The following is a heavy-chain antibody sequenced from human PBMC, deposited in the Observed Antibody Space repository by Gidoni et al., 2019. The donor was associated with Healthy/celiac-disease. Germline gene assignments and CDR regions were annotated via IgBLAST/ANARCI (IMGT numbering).Heavy chain of an antibody. D-gene: IGHD2-2*01. CDR2: IYYSGST. V-gene: IGHV4-59*08. Sequence: QVQLQESGPGLVKPSETLSLTCTVSGGSISSYYWSWIRQPPGKGLEWIGYIYYSGSTNYNPSLKSRVTISVDTSKNQFSLKLSSVTAADTAVYYCARHLADIVVVPAAHYYGMDVWGQGTTVTVSS. J-gene: IGHJ6*02. CDR3: ARHLADIVVVPAAHYYGMDV. CDR1: GGSISSYY.